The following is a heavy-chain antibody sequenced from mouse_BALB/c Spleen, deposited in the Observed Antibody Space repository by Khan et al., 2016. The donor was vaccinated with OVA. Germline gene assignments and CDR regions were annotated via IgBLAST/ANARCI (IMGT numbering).Heavy chain of an antibody. CDR1: GYTFTRHT. CDR2: INPRSGYS. D-gene: IGHD2-14*01. J-gene: IGHJ4*01. CDR3: ARRTTGYAMDY. Sequence: QVQLQQSGAELARPGASVKMSCKASGYTFTRHTMHWVKQSPGQGLEWIGYINPRSGYSNYNQKFNDKATLTADQSSSTAYMQLSSLTSEDSAVDYCARRTTGYAMDYWGQGTSVTVSA. V-gene: IGHV1-4*01.